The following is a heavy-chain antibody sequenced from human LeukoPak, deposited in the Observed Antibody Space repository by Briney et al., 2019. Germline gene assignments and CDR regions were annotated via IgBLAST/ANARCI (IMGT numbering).Heavy chain of an antibody. CDR3: TTGRLDFWSGYANYYYYYYMDV. CDR1: GITVSNVW. D-gene: IGHD3-3*01. V-gene: IGHV3-15*01. CDR2: IKSKTDNGTI. J-gene: IGHJ6*03. Sequence: KPGGSLRLSCVASGITVSNVWMSWVRQGTGKGLEWIGRIKSKTDNGTIDYAAPVRGRFTISRDDSENTLYLQMSSLKTEDTAVYYCTTGRLDFWSGYANYYYYYYMDVWGKGTTVTVSS.